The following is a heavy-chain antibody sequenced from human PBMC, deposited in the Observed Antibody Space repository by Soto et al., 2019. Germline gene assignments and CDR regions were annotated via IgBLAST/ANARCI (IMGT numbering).Heavy chain of an antibody. Sequence: VQLVESGGGLLQPGGSLRLSCAASGFTVSSNHMTWISQATGRGPEWVSTIYHGGNTYYADSVKGRFAISRDNSKTMLYLQMNSLRAEDTAVYYWATGVDTAKDGYWGQGTLVTVSS. D-gene: IGHD5-18*01. CDR1: GFTVSSNH. CDR2: IYHGGNT. V-gene: IGHV3-53*01. J-gene: IGHJ4*02. CDR3: ATGVDTAKDGY.